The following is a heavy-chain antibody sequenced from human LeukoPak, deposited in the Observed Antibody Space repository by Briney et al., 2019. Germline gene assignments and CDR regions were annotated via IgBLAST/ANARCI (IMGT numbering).Heavy chain of an antibody. V-gene: IGHV1-2*04. CDR3: AREFWLVRPRGMDV. Sequence: ASVKISCQASGYTFTGYYMHWVRQAPGQGLEWIGWINPNSGGTNYAQKFQGWVTMTRDTSISTAYMELSRLRSDDTAVYYCAREFWLVRPRGMDVWGKGTTVTVSS. CDR1: GYTFTGYY. CDR2: INPNSGGT. D-gene: IGHD6-19*01. J-gene: IGHJ6*04.